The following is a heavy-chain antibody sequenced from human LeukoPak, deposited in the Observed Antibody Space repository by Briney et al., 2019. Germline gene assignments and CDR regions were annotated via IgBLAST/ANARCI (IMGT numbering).Heavy chain of an antibody. J-gene: IGHJ3*02. V-gene: IGHV4-59*01. Sequence: SETLSLTCTVSGGSISTYYWNWIRQPPGKGLEWIGYIYYSGSTNYNPSLTGRVTISVDTSKNQFSLKLSSVTVADTAVYYCAREYNYYDSSGWDAFEIWGQGTMVTVSS. CDR1: GGSISTYY. D-gene: IGHD3-22*01. CDR3: AREYNYYDSSGWDAFEI. CDR2: IYYSGST.